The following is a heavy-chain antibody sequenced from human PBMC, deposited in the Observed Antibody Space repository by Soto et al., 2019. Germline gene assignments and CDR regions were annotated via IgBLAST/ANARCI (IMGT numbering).Heavy chain of an antibody. J-gene: IGHJ5*02. CDR2: ILYDGSNK. Sequence: LSCAASGSIVGNYVIYWVRQAAGKGLEWVAVILYDGSNKYSAASVRGRLYTPRDNSKNTLYLQMSRLRADDTAVYYCAKCTGIAADGTPFDPWGQGTLVTVSS. CDR3: AKCTGIAADGTPFDP. D-gene: IGHD6-13*01. V-gene: IGHV3-30*18. CDR1: GSIVGNYV.